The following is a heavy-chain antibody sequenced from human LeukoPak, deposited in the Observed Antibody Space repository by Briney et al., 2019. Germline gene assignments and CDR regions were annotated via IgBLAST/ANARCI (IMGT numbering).Heavy chain of an antibody. Sequence: SETLSLTCAVSGGSISSSNWWSWVRPPPEKGLEWIGEIYHSGSTNYNPSLKSRVTISVDKSKNQFSLKLSSVTAADTAVYYCARIQYKNWYFDLWGRGTLVTVSS. D-gene: IGHD4-11*01. V-gene: IGHV4-4*02. CDR1: GGSISSSNW. J-gene: IGHJ2*01. CDR2: IYHSGST. CDR3: ARIQYKNWYFDL.